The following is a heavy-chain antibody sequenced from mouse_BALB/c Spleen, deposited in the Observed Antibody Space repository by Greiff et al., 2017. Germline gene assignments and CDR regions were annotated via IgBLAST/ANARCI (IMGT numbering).Heavy chain of an antibody. V-gene: IGHV1-7*01. CDR1: GYTFTSYW. CDR3: ARSTTVVGGFDY. CDR2: INPSTGYT. Sequence: QVQLQQSGAELAKPGASVKMSCKASGYTFTSYWMHWVKQRPGQGLEWIGYINPSTGYTEYNQKFKDKATLTADKSSSTAYMQLSSLTSEDSAVYYCARSTTVVGGFDYWGQGTTLTVSS. J-gene: IGHJ2*01. D-gene: IGHD1-1*01.